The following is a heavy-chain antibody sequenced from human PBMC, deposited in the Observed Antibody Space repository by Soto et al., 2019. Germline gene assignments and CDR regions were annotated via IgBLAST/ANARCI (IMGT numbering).Heavy chain of an antibody. D-gene: IGHD1-1*01. V-gene: IGHV1-69*13. CDR3: AIGTRNSWTCDF. CDR2: IIPLTETP. CDR1: GGTFSDYA. J-gene: IGHJ4*02. Sequence: ASVKVSCKASGGTFSDYAISWVRQAPGHGLEWVGGIIPLTETPVYAQTVQGRLTITADEVTSAAYMELSGLRSDDTAVDVCAIGTRNSWTCDFWGQGTLVTVSS.